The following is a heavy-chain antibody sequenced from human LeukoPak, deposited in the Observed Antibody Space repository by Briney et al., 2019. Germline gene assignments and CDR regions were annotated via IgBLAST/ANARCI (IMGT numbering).Heavy chain of an antibody. Sequence: PGGSLRLSCAASGFTFSTYDMNWIRQPPGKGLEWIGEVNHSGSTNYNPSLKSRVTISVDTSKNQFSLKPSSVTAADTAVYYCARGRRYCSSTSCYHPYYYMDVWGKGTTVTVSS. J-gene: IGHJ6*03. CDR3: ARGRRYCSSTSCYHPYYYMDV. V-gene: IGHV4-34*01. CDR1: GFTFSTYD. D-gene: IGHD2-2*01. CDR2: VNHSGST.